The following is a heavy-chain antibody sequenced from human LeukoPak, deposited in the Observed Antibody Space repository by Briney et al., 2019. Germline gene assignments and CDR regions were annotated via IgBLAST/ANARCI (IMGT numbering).Heavy chain of an antibody. CDR1: EFVFSDYY. V-gene: IGHV3-11*01. Sequence: GGSLRLSCAASEFVFSDYYMSCIRQAPGKGLEWVSYISDSGSTIYYADSVKGRFTISRDSVKNSLYLQMNGLRAEDTAVYYCAREMEGDYGSGTFFDLWGQGNMVTVSS. J-gene: IGHJ4*02. CDR3: AREMEGDYGSGTFFDL. CDR2: ISDSGSTI. D-gene: IGHD3-10*01.